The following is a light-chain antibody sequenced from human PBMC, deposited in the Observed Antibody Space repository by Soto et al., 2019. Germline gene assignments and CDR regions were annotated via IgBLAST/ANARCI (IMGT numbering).Light chain of an antibody. Sequence: SELTVSPVDLALLLLIKVNIICRASQSISNWLAWYHQKPGTAPKLLIYHASTLESGVPSRFSGSRSGTEFTLTMRSLKPDYSATYYCKKYMRYSFGQGTKVDI. CDR3: KKYMRYS. J-gene: IGKJ1*01. CDR2: HAS. V-gene: IGKV1-5*02. CDR1: QSISNW.